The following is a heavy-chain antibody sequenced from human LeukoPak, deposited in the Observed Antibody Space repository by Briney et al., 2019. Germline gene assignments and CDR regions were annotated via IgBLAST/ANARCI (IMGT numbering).Heavy chain of an antibody. CDR1: GFTLSSYG. CDR3: AKDAPNYYGSGSYPDY. J-gene: IGHJ4*02. V-gene: IGHV3-30*02. D-gene: IGHD3-10*01. CDR2: IRYDGSNK. Sequence: GGSLRLSCAASGFTLSSYGMHWVRQAPGKGLEWVAFIRYDGSNKYYADSVKGRFTISRDNSKNTLYLQMNSLRAEDTAVYYCAKDAPNYYGSGSYPDYWGQGTLVTVSS.